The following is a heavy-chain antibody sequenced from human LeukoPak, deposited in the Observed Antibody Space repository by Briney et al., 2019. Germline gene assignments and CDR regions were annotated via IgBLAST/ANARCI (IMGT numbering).Heavy chain of an antibody. CDR3: ARHKIRVGYFDY. D-gene: IGHD1-26*01. J-gene: IGHJ4*02. CDR2: IYYSGST. Sequence: PSETLSLTCTVSGGSISSYYWSWIRQPPGKGLEWIGYIYYSGSTNYNPSLKSRVTISVDTSKNQFSLKLSSVTAADTAVYYCARHKIRVGYFDYWGQGTLVTVSS. CDR1: GGSISSYY. V-gene: IGHV4-59*08.